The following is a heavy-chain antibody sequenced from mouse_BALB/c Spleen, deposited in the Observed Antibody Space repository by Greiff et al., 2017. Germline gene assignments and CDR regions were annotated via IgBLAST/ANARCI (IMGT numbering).Heavy chain of an antibody. CDR2: ISSGGSYT. CDR1: GFTFSSYA. D-gene: IGHD1-1*01. J-gene: IGHJ1*01. Sequence: EVQRVESGGGLVKPGGSLKLSCAASGFTFSSYAMSWVRQSPEKRLEWVAEISSGGSYTYYPDTVTGRFTISRDNAKNTLYLEMSSLRSEDTAMYYCARKNYYGSSYGYFDVWGAGTTVTVSS. CDR3: ARKNYYGSSYGYFDV. V-gene: IGHV5-9-4*01.